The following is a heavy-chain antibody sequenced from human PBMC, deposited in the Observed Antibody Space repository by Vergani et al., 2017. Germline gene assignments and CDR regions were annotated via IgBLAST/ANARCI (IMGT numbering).Heavy chain of an antibody. V-gene: IGHV5-51*01. D-gene: IGHD1-26*01. CDR3: ARIDSGSYYNYYYGMDV. CDR1: GYSFTSYW. CDR2: IYPGDSDT. J-gene: IGHJ6*02. Sequence: VQLVQSGAEVKKPGASVKISCKGSGYSFTSYWIGWVRQMPGKGLEWMGIIYPGDSDTRYSPSFQGQVTISADKSISTAYLQWSSLKASDTAMYYCARIDSGSYYNYYYGMDVWGQGTTVTVSS.